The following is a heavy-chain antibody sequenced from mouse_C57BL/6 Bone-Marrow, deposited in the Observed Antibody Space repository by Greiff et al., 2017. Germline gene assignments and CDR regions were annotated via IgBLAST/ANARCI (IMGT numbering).Heavy chain of an antibody. J-gene: IGHJ4*01. Sequence: EVQRVESGGDLVKPGGSLKLSCAASGFTFSSYGMSWVRQTPDKRLEWVATISSGGSYTYYPDSVKGRFTISRDNAKNTLYLQMSSLKSEDTAMYYCASYDYDEGAMDYWGQGTSVTVSS. V-gene: IGHV5-6*01. CDR1: GFTFSSYG. CDR2: ISSGGSYT. D-gene: IGHD2-4*01. CDR3: ASYDYDEGAMDY.